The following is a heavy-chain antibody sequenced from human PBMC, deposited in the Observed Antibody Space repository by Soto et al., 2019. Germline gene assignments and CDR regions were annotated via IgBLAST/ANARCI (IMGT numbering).Heavy chain of an antibody. Sequence: SETLSLTCTVSGGSINSSSYYWGWIRQPPGKGLEWIGRVYYGGSTYYNPSLKSRVTISIDTSKNQFSLRLSSMTAADTAVYYCVRPRYCSSTTCYYFDYWGQGTLVTVSS. D-gene: IGHD2-2*01. CDR2: VYYGGST. V-gene: IGHV4-39*01. CDR3: VRPRYCSSTTCYYFDY. CDR1: GGSINSSSYY. J-gene: IGHJ4*02.